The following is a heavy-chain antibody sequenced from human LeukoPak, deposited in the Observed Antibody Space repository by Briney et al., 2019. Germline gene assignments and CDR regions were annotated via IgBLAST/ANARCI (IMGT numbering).Heavy chain of an antibody. CDR3: AKDGPYYDYVWGSPYYFDY. J-gene: IGHJ4*02. V-gene: IGHV3-23*01. Sequence: GGSLRLSCAASGFTFSSYAMSWVRQAPGKGLEWVSAISGSGGSTYYADSVKGRFTISRDNSKNTLYLQMNSPRAEDTAVYYCAKDGPYYDYVWGSPYYFDYWGQGTLVTVSS. CDR1: GFTFSSYA. D-gene: IGHD3-16*01. CDR2: ISGSGGST.